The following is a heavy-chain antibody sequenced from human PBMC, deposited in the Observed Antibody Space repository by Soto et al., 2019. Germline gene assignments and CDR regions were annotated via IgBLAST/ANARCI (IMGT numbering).Heavy chain of an antibody. Sequence: GGSLRLSCAASGFTFRSYAMSWVRQAPGKGLEWVSAISGTGGNTYYADSVKGRFTISRDNSKNTLYLQMNSLRAEDMAVYYCVRGGLVPAAPWDSFDIWGQGTMVTVSS. V-gene: IGHV3-23*01. CDR3: VRGGLVPAAPWDSFDI. CDR2: ISGTGGNT. J-gene: IGHJ3*02. CDR1: GFTFRSYA. D-gene: IGHD2-2*01.